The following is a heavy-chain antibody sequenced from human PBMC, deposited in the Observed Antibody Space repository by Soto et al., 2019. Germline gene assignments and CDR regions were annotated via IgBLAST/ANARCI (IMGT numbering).Heavy chain of an antibody. CDR3: AKDGPYSSGYYYY. CDR2: ISGSGGST. CDR1: GFTFSSYA. J-gene: IGHJ4*02. Sequence: EVQLLASGGGLVQPGGSLRLSCAASGFTFSSYAMSWVRQAQGKGLEWVSAISGSGGSTYYADSLKGRVTISRDNSKNTLYLQMNSLRSEDTAVYYCAKDGPYSSGYYYYWGQGTLVTVSS. D-gene: IGHD3-22*01. V-gene: IGHV3-23*01.